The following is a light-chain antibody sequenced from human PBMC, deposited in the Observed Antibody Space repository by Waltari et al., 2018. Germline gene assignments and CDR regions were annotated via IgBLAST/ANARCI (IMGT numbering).Light chain of an antibody. CDR3: SSGTIDSTVV. J-gene: IGLJ2*01. CDR2: AVT. V-gene: IGLV2-18*02. CDR1: SGDIGAYNS. Sequence: QSALTQPPSMSGSPGQSLTISCTGTSGDIGAYNSVSWYQPSQSTAPKRIIYAVTNRPSGVPDRFSASKSGNTASLTISGLQAEDEADYYCSSGTIDSTVVFGTGTKLTVL.